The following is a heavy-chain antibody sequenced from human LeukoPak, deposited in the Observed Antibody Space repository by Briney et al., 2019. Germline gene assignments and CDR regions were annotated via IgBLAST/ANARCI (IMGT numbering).Heavy chain of an antibody. D-gene: IGHD3-3*01. V-gene: IGHV3-48*03. CDR1: GFTFSSYE. CDR3: ARGRYYDFWSGYLHYYYMDV. Sequence: GGSLRLSCAASGFTFSSYEMNWVRQAPGKGLEWVSYISSSGSTIYYADSVKGRFTISRDNAKNSLYLQMNSLRAEDTAVYYCARGRYYDFWSGYLHYYYMDVWGKGTTVTVSS. J-gene: IGHJ6*03. CDR2: ISSSGSTI.